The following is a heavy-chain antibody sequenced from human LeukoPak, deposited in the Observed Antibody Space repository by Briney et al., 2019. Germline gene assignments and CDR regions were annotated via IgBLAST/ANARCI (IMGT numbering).Heavy chain of an antibody. V-gene: IGHV3-23*01. CDR1: GFTFSSYT. Sequence: GGSLRLSCTASGFTFSSYTMTWVRQAPGKGLKWASTITTGDGNTYYADSVKARFTISRDNSKNTLYLQMNSLRAEDTAVYYCARSGGWDGMDVWGQGTAVTVSS. CDR3: ARSGGWDGMDV. J-gene: IGHJ6*02. D-gene: IGHD1-1*01. CDR2: ITTGDGNT.